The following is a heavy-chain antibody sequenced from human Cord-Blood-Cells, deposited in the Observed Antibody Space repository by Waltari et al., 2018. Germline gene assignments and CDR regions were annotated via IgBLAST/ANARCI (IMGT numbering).Heavy chain of an antibody. CDR2: RKLDGREK. V-gene: IGHV3-7*01. CDR3: ARVEGMGDAFDI. D-gene: IGHD1-26*01. J-gene: IGHJ3*02. Sequence: EVQLVESGGGLVQPGGSLRLSCAASGFTFSSYWMSWVGQAPGKGLGWVTNRKLDGREKYYVDSVKGRFTISRDNAKNSLYLQMNSLRAEDTSVYYCARVEGMGDAFDIWGQGTMVTVSS. CDR1: GFTFSSYW.